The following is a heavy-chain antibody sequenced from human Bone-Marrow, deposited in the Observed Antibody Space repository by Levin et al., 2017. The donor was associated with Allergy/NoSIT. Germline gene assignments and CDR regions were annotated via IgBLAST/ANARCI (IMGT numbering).Heavy chain of an antibody. D-gene: IGHD1-14*01. CDR2: IRSKTYGETR. V-gene: IGHV3-49*03. CDR1: GFTFGDYA. CDR3: TRDQYNAYYDYYMDG. J-gene: IGHJ6*03. Sequence: GGSLILSCTASGFTFGDYAMSWFRQAPGKGLEWVGFIRSKTYGETREYAASVKGRFTISRDDSKSIAYLQMNSLKTEDTAVYYCTRDQYNAYYDYYMDGWGIGTTVTVSS.